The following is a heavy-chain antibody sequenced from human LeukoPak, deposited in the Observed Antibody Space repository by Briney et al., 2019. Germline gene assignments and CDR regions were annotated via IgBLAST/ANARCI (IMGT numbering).Heavy chain of an antibody. CDR1: GFTFSSYA. J-gene: IGHJ4*02. Sequence: GGSLRLSCAASGFTFSSYAMSWVRQAPGKGLEWVGFIRSKAYGGTTEYAASVKGRFTISRDDSKSIAYLQMNSLKTEDTAVYYCTREVITIFGVVILNYFDYWGQGTLVTVSS. CDR3: TREVITIFGVVILNYFDY. CDR2: IRSKAYGGTT. V-gene: IGHV3-49*04. D-gene: IGHD3-3*01.